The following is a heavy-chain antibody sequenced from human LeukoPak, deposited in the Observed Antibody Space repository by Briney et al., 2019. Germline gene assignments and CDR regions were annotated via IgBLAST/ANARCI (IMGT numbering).Heavy chain of an antibody. CDR2: INPSGGST. D-gene: IGHD3-22*01. J-gene: IGHJ3*02. CDR3: ARSGQSVNYYDSSGYHIDAFDI. CDR1: GYTFTSYY. V-gene: IGHV1-46*03. Sequence: GASVKVSCKASGYTFTSYYMHWVRQAPGQGLGWMGIINPSGGSTSYAQRFQGRVTMTRDTSTSTVYMELSSLRSEDTAVYYCARSGQSVNYYDSSGYHIDAFDIWGQGTMVTVSS.